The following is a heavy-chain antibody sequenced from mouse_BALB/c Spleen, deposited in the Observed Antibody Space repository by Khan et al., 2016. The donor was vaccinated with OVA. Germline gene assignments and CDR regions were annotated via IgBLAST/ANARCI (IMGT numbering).Heavy chain of an antibody. CDR3: ASGLKYGNFDY. D-gene: IGHD2-10*02. CDR1: GYTFTDYS. J-gene: IGHJ2*01. V-gene: IGHV9-2-1*01. Sequence: QIQLVQSGPELKKPGETVKISCKASGYTFTDYSMHWVKQAPGKGLKWMGWINTETGEPTYADDFKGRFAFSLETSASTAYLQINNLKNEDTATYFCASGLKYGNFDYWGKGTTHTVSS. CDR2: INTETGEP.